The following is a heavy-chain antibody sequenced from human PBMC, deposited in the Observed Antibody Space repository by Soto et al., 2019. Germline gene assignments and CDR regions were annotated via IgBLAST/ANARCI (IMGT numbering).Heavy chain of an antibody. CDR3: ARVQLLPNPAADF. CDR1: GYTFSTNG. D-gene: IGHD3-10*01. Sequence: ASVKVSCKASGYTFSTNGIIWVRQAPGQHLEWLGWISARNGDTKYAQGFQGRVTLTTDAATSTAYMELMTLRSDDTAVYFGARVQLLPNPAADFWGQGTLVTVSS. V-gene: IGHV1-18*04. CDR2: ISARNGDT. J-gene: IGHJ4*02.